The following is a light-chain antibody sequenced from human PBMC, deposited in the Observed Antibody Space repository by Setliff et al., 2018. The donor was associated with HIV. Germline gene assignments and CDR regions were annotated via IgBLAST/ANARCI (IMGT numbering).Light chain of an antibody. CDR2: EVS. Sequence: QSALTQPASVSGSPGQSITISCTGTSSDIGGYTYVSWYQQHPGKAPKLIIFEVSNRPSGVSNRFSGSKSGNTASLTISGLQAEDEADYYCYSYVTTSTYVFGTGTKVTVL. CDR3: YSYVTTSTYV. V-gene: IGLV2-14*01. CDR1: SSDIGGYTY. J-gene: IGLJ1*01.